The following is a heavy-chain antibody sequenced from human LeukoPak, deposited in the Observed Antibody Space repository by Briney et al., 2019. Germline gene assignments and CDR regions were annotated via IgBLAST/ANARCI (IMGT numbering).Heavy chain of an antibody. V-gene: IGHV7-4-1*02. J-gene: IGHJ4*02. CDR3: ASGIEVAFDY. Sequence: ASVKVSCKVSGYTFTDYGMHWVRQAPGQGLEWMGWINTNTGNPTYAQGFTGRFVFSLDTSVSTAYLQISSLKAEDTAVYYCASGIEVAFDYWGQGTLVTVSS. D-gene: IGHD6-19*01. CDR1: GYTFTDYG. CDR2: INTNTGNP.